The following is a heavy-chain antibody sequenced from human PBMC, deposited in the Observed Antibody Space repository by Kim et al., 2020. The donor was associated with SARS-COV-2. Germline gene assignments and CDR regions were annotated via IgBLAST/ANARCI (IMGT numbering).Heavy chain of an antibody. D-gene: IGHD1-26*01. Sequence: SETLSLTCAVYGGSFSGYYWSWIRQPPGKGLEWIGEINHSGSTNYNPSLKSRGTISVDTSKNQFSLKLSSVTAADTAVYYCARDPWGYSGMDVWGEGTTV. CDR2: INHSGST. CDR3: ARDPWGYSGMDV. V-gene: IGHV4-34*01. J-gene: IGHJ6*02. CDR1: GGSFSGYY.